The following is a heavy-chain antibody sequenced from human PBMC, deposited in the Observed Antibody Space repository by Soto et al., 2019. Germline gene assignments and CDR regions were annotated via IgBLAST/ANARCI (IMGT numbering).Heavy chain of an antibody. J-gene: IGHJ4*02. CDR1: GFTFSNYA. CDR2: IGTNGGST. Sequence: PGGSLRLSCSASGFTFSNYALHWVRQAPGKGLEYVSSIGTNGGSTFYAESVKGRFTISRDNAKSTLYLQMTSLREEDSAIYYCARQTGLGATNYWGRGTLVTVSS. V-gene: IGHV3-64*04. D-gene: IGHD1-26*01. CDR3: ARQTGLGATNY.